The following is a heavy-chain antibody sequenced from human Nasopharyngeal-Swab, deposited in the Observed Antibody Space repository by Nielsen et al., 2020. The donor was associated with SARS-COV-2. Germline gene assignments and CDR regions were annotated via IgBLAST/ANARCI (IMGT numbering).Heavy chain of an antibody. V-gene: IGHV4-59*13. CDR2: IYYSEST. Sequence: SETLSLTCTVSGGSISSYYWSWIRQPPGKGLEWIGYIYYSESTNYNPSLKSRVTISVDTSKNQFSLKLSSVTAADTAVYYCARGAVGTIFGVVTNHNWFDPWGQGTLVTVSS. CDR1: GGSISSYY. D-gene: IGHD3-3*01. CDR3: ARGAVGTIFGVVTNHNWFDP. J-gene: IGHJ5*02.